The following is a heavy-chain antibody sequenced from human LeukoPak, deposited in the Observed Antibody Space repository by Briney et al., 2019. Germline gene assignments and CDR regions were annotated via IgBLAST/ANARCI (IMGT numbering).Heavy chain of an antibody. D-gene: IGHD3-10*01. CDR2: ISGSDGST. Sequence: TGGSLRLSCAASGFSFSSYAMSWVRQAPGKGLEWVSGISGSDGSTYYADSVKGRFTISRDNSKNTLYLQMNSLRAEDTAVYYCAKEYENYYYGSGSYYKWGQGTLVTVSS. V-gene: IGHV3-23*01. CDR1: GFSFSSYA. CDR3: AKEYENYYYGSGSYYK. J-gene: IGHJ4*02.